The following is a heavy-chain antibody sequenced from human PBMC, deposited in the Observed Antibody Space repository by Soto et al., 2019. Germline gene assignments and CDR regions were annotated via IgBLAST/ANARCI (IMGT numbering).Heavy chain of an antibody. Sequence: QVQLVQSGADVKRPGSSVRVSCTTSGGTFGSYPVNWVRQAPGQGLEWLGGIIPLSRASIYAQKFKGRVIITADGSPTTAYMDLSSLTSEDTAMYYCAREQVPVAKGGGGALDIWGQGTMVTVSS. CDR3: AREQVPVAKGGGGALDI. CDR1: GGTFGSYP. J-gene: IGHJ3*02. CDR2: IIPLSRAS. V-gene: IGHV1-69*01. D-gene: IGHD2-21*01.